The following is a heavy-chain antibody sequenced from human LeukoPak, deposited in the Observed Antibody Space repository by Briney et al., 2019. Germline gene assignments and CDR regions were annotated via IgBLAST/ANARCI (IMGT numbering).Heavy chain of an antibody. CDR2: IIPIFGTA. CDR1: GGTFSSYA. Sequence: ASVKVSCKASGGTFSSYATSWVRQAPGQGLEWMGGIIPIFGTANYAQKFQGRVTITADESTSTAYMELSSLRSEDTAVYYCARCSDPGWFGELMTGGYYYYYMDVWGKGTTVTISS. CDR3: ARCSDPGWFGELMTGGYYYYYMDV. D-gene: IGHD3-10*01. J-gene: IGHJ6*03. V-gene: IGHV1-69*13.